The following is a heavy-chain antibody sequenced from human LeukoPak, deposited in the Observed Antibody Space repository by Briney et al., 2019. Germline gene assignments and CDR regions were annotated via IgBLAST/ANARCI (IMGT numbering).Heavy chain of an antibody. CDR1: GGSISSGGYS. CDR2: IYHSGST. J-gene: IGHJ3*02. Sequence: SETLSLTCAVSGGSISSGGYSWSWIRQPPGKGLEWIGYIYHSGSTYYNPSLKSRVTISVDRSKNQFSLKLSSVTAADTAVYYCARALTLYGDYVTLDAFDIWGQGTTVTVSS. CDR3: ARALTLYGDYVTLDAFDI. D-gene: IGHD4-17*01. V-gene: IGHV4-30-2*01.